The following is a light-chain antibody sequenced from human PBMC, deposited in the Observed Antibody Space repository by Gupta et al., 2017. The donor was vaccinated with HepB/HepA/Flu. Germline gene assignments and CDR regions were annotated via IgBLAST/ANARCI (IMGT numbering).Light chain of an antibody. Sequence: DIVLTQSPGTLSLSPGERATLFCRASQALSRTYLGWYQQKPGQAPRLLIYATSTRATGFPDRFSGSGSRTDFTLTISRLEPEDFAVYYCQQYGTSPPWTFDQGTKVEI. CDR3: QQYGTSPPWT. CDR1: QALSRTY. CDR2: ATS. V-gene: IGKV3-20*01. J-gene: IGKJ1*01.